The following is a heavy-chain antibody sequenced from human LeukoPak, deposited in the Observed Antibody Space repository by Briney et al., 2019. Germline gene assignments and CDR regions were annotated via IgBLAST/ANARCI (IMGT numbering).Heavy chain of an antibody. J-gene: IGHJ4*02. V-gene: IGHV3-64*01. CDR2: ISSNEGST. Sequence: GGSLRLSCAASGFTFNNYWLTWVHQAPGKGLEYVSAISSNEGSTYYANSVKGRFTISRDNSKNTLYLQMGSLRAEDMAVYYCARDVDYGDYALQYWGQGTLVTVSS. D-gene: IGHD4-17*01. CDR1: GFTFNNYW. CDR3: ARDVDYGDYALQY.